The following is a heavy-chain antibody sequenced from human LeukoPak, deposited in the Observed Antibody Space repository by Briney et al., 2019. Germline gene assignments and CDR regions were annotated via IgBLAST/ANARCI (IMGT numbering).Heavy chain of an antibody. D-gene: IGHD4-17*01. CDR1: GFTFSRYA. J-gene: IGHJ4*02. CDR3: AKDPRPPSYGDYGVFDY. CDR2: ISGSGGST. V-gene: IGHV3-23*01. Sequence: PGGSLRLSCAASGFTFSRYAMSWVRQAPGKGLEWVSAISGSGGSTYYADSVKGRFTISRDNSKNTLYLQMNSLRAEDTAVYYCAKDPRPPSYGDYGVFDYWGQGTLVTVSS.